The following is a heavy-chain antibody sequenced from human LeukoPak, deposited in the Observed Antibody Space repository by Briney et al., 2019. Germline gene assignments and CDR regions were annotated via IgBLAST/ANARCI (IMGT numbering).Heavy chain of an antibody. D-gene: IGHD3-22*01. CDR1: GFTFSDYY. J-gene: IGHJ3*02. V-gene: IGHV3-11*04. CDR2: ISSSGSTI. CDR3: AREKYYYDSSGYYLDDAFDI. Sequence: PGGSLRLSCAASGFTFSDYYMSWIRQAPGKGLEWVSYISSSGSTIYYADSVTGRFTISRDNAKNSLYLQMNSLRAEDTAVYYCAREKYYYDSSGYYLDDAFDIWGQGTMVTVSS.